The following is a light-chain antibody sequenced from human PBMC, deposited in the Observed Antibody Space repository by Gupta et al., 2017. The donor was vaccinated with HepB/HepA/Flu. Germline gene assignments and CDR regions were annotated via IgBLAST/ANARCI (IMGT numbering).Light chain of an antibody. CDR3: RHRNYSPLT. CDR2: AAS. V-gene: IGKV1-9*01. Sequence: DIQLTQSPSFLSASVGDRVTITCRASQGINNYLAWYQQKPGKAPKLLIYAASTVQSGVPSRFSGSISGTEFTLTISSLQPEDFAAYYCRHRNYSPLTFGGGTKVVIK. CDR1: QGINNY. J-gene: IGKJ4*01.